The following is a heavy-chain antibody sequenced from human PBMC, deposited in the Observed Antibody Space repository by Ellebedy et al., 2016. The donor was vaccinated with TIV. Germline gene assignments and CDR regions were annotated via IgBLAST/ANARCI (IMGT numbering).Heavy chain of an antibody. CDR2: IYSGGST. CDR1: GFTVSSNY. CDR3: ASLSSGRWLVDY. Sequence: GESLKISCAASGFTVSSNYMSWVRQAPGKGLEWVSVIYSGGSTYYADSVKGRFTISRDNSKNTLYLQMNSLRAEDTAVYYCASLSSGRWLVDYWGQGTLVTVSS. D-gene: IGHD3-22*01. V-gene: IGHV3-66*01. J-gene: IGHJ4*02.